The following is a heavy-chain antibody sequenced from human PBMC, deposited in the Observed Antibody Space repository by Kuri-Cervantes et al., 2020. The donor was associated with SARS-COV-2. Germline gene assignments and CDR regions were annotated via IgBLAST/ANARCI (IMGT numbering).Heavy chain of an antibody. CDR3: AKDALPTYYYDSSGSSLDY. V-gene: IGHV3-23*01. CDR1: GFSFSNYA. Sequence: GGSLRLSCAASGFSFSNYAMTWVRQAPGKGLEWVSAISGSGGSTYYADSVKGRFTISRDNSKNTLYLQMNSLRAEDTAVYYCAKDALPTYYYDSSGSSLDYWGQGTLVTVSS. J-gene: IGHJ4*02. D-gene: IGHD3-22*01. CDR2: ISGSGGST.